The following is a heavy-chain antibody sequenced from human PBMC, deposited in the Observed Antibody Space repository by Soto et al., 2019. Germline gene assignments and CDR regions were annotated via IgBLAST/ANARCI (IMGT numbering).Heavy chain of an antibody. CDR3: ARQRQLRFLEWLPPLYYGMDV. V-gene: IGHV5-51*01. CDR2: IYPGDSDT. J-gene: IGHJ6*02. CDR1: GYSFTSYW. D-gene: IGHD3-3*01. Sequence: GESLKISCKGSGYSFTSYWIGWVRQMPGKGLEWMGIIYPGDSDTRYSPTFQGQVTISADKSISTANLQWSSLKASDTAMYYCARQRQLRFLEWLPPLYYGMDVWGQGTTVTVSS.